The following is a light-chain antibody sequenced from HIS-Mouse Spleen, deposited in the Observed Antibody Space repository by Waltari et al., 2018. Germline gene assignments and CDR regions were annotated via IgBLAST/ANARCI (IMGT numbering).Light chain of an antibody. CDR1: SSNLGSNT. CDR3: AAWDDSLNGWV. Sequence: QSVLTQPPSASGTPGPRGTISCSGSSSNLGSNTVHWYQQRPGTAPKLLIYSNNRRPSGVPDRFSGSKSGTSASLAISGLQSEDEADYYCAAWDDSLNGWVFGGGTKLTVL. V-gene: IGLV1-44*01. CDR2: SNN. J-gene: IGLJ3*02.